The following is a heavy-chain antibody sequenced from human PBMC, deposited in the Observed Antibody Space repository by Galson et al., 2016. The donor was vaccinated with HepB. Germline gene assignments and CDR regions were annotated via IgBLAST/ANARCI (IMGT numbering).Heavy chain of an antibody. J-gene: IGHJ3*02. V-gene: IGHV3-21*01. D-gene: IGHD1-26*01. CDR2: ISSRSNYI. Sequence: SLRLSCAASGFSFSSYSMNWVRQAPRKGLEWVSSISSRSNYIYYADSVKGRFTISRDNAKNSLYLQMNSLRAEDTALYYCARDGELGGSYYGRDFDIWGQGTMVTVSS. CDR1: GFSFSSYS. CDR3: ARDGELGGSYYGRDFDI.